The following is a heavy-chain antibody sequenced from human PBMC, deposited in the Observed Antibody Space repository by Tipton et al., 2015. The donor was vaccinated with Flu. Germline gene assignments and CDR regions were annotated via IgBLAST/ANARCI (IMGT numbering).Heavy chain of an antibody. Sequence: TLSLTCTVSGGSITSGSYYWSWIRQPAGKGLEWIGRIYTSGSTNYNPALKRRVTISVDTSKNQFSLQLSSVTAADTAVYYCASGRAVAGFRGFAYGGPGTPVTGYS. D-gene: IGHD6-19*01. CDR2: IYTSGST. CDR1: GGSITSGSYY. J-gene: IGHJ1*01. V-gene: IGHV4-61*02. CDR3: ASGRAVAGFRGFAY.